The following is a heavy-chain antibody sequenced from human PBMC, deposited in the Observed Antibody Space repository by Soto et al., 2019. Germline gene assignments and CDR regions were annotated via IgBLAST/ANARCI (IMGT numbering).Heavy chain of an antibody. D-gene: IGHD1-26*01. CDR2: IIPILGIA. CDR1: GGTFSSYT. V-gene: IGHV1-69*02. CDR3: ASGGYSGSYDY. Sequence: QVQLVQSGAEVKKPGSSVKVSCKASGGTFSSYTISWVRQAPGQGLEWMGRIIPILGIANYAQKFQGRVTITADTTTSTGYMELSSLRSEDTAVYYCASGGYSGSYDYWGQGTLVTVSS. J-gene: IGHJ4*02.